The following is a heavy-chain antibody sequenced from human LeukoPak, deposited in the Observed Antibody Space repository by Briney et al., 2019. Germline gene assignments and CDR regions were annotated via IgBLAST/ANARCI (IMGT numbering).Heavy chain of an antibody. CDR2: IWYDGSNK. J-gene: IGHJ6*02. D-gene: IGHD3-22*01. CDR3: AKDRGYSNYGMDV. V-gene: IGHV3-33*06. Sequence: PGRSLRLSCAASGFTFSSYGMHWVRQAPGKGLEWVAVIWYDGSNKYYADSVKGRFTISRDNSKNTLHLQMNSLRAEDTAVYYCAKDRGYSNYGMDVWGQGTTVTVSS. CDR1: GFTFSSYG.